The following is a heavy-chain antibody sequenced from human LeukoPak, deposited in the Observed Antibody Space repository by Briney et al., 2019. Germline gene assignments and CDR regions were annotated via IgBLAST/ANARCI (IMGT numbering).Heavy chain of an antibody. CDR3: ARQDRYCSSTSCPPAMDV. CDR1: GYSFTSYW. Sequence: GESLKISCKGSGYSFTSYWIGWVRQMPGKGLEWMGLIYPGDSDTRYSPSFQGQVTISADKSISTAYLQWSSLKASDTAMYYCARQDRYCSSTSCPPAMDVWGKGTTVTVSS. CDR2: IYPGDSDT. J-gene: IGHJ6*03. D-gene: IGHD2-2*01. V-gene: IGHV5-51*01.